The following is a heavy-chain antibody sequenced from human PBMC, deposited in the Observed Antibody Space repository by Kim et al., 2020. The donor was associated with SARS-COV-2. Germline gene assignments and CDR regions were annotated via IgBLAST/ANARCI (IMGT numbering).Heavy chain of an antibody. J-gene: IGHJ4*02. D-gene: IGHD1-1*01. V-gene: IGHV3-30*04. CDR1: GFIFSSHK. CDR2: ILNDGSHE. Sequence: GGSLRLSCSTSGFIFSSHKMHWVRQAPGKGLEWLAVILNDGSHEYYAESVKGRFTISRDNSKDTLYLQMNSLRVEDTAIYYCARQGNSLDYWGQGTLVTVSS. CDR3: ARQGNSLDY.